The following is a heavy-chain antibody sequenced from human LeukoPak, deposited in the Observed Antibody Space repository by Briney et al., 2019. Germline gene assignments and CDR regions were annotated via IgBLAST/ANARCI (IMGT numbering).Heavy chain of an antibody. V-gene: IGHV1-69*13. CDR2: FIPIFGTT. CDR3: ARQQEAAAASGYFDY. D-gene: IGHD2-2*01. J-gene: IGHJ4*02. Sequence: ASVKVSCKASGSTFSSDAISWVRQAPGQGLEWMGGFIPIFGTTNFAQKFRGRVTITADESTGTAYMELSSLRSDDTAMYYCARQQEAAAASGYFDYWGQGTLLTVSS. CDR1: GSTFSSDA.